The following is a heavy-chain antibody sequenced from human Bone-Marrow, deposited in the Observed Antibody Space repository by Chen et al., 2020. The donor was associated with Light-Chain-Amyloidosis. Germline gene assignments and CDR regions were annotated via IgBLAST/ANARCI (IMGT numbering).Heavy chain of an antibody. V-gene: IGHV1-2*04. CDR2: INPKIGDA. CDR1: GYSFTYFY. D-gene: IGHD3-10*01. CDR3: ARDPGSGSYYDF. J-gene: IGHJ3*01. Sequence: QVQLVQSGAEVKKPGASVKVSCKASGYSFTYFYLHWVRQAPGQGLEWLGRINPKIGDANYAPRLQGWVTRTRDTSISTAYMELSRLRSDDTAMYYCARDPGSGSYYDFWGQGTMVTASS.